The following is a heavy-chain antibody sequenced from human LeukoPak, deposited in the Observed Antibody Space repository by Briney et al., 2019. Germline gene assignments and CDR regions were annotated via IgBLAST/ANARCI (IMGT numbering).Heavy chain of an antibody. J-gene: IGHJ4*02. CDR2: TYYRSKWHN. CDR1: GDSVSSNSAA. Sequence: SQTLSLTCAISGDSVSSNSAAWNWIRQSPSRGPEWLGRTYYRSKWHNDYAVSVKSRITINPDTSKNQFSLQLNSVTPEDTAVYYCAREGLIAAAGTGFDYWGQGTLVTVSS. CDR3: AREGLIAAAGTGFDY. V-gene: IGHV6-1*01. D-gene: IGHD6-13*01.